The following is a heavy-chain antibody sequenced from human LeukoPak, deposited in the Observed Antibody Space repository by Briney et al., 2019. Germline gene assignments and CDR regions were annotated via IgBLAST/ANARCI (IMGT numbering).Heavy chain of an antibody. V-gene: IGHV3-21*01. CDR3: ARMSTMVRGMPREMDV. CDR2: ISSSSSYI. J-gene: IGHJ6*02. D-gene: IGHD3-10*01. CDR1: GFTFSSYS. Sequence: GGSLRLSCAASGFTFSSYSMNWVRQAPGKGLEWVSSISSSSSYIYYADSVKGRFTISRDNAKNSLYLQMNSLRAEDTAVYYCARMSTMVRGMPREMDVWGQGTTVTISS.